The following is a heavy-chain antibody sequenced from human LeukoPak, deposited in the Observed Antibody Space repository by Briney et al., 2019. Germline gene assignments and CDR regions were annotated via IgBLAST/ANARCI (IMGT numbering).Heavy chain of an antibody. CDR3: ARRGGEQQFDY. V-gene: IGHV3-74*01. J-gene: IGHJ4*02. D-gene: IGHD6-13*01. Sequence: GGSLRLSCAASGFTFSTYWMHWVRQAPGKGLVWVSRIDHDGINTYYADSVKGRFTISRDNAKNTLYLQMNSLRAEDTAVYYCARRGGEQQFDYWGQGTLVTVSS. CDR1: GFTFSTYW. CDR2: IDHDGINT.